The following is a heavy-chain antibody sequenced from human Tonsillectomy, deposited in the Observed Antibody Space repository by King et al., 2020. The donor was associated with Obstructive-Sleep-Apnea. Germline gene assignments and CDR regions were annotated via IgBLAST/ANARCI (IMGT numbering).Heavy chain of an antibody. J-gene: IGHJ6*02. D-gene: IGHD5-12*01. CDR2: IWCDGSNK. CDR1: GFTFSTYG. V-gene: IGHV3-33*01. CDR3: ARGDSGSDSHYYYYAMDV. Sequence: VQLVESGGGVVQPGRSLRLSCAASGFTFSTYGMHWVRQAPGKGLEWVAVIWCDGSNKEYADSVKGRFTISRDNSKNTLYLQMNSLRAEDTAVYYCARGDSGSDSHYYYYAMDVWGQGTTVTVSS.